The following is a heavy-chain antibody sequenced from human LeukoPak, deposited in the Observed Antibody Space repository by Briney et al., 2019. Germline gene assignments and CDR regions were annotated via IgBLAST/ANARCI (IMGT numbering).Heavy chain of an antibody. CDR2: IKRDGSEK. Sequence: GGSLRLSCAASGFTFSNYWMSWVRQAPGKGLEWVANIKRDGSEKYYVDSVKGRLTISRDNAEKSLYLQMNSLRGKDTAVYYCARARDYGAGRANAFDIWGQGTMVTGSS. D-gene: IGHD3-10*01. CDR1: GFTFSNYW. CDR3: ARARDYGAGRANAFDI. V-gene: IGHV3-7*05. J-gene: IGHJ3*02.